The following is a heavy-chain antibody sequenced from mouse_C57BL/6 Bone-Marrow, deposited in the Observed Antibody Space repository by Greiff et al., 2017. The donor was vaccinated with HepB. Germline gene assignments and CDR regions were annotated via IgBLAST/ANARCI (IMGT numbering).Heavy chain of an antibody. D-gene: IGHD1-1*01. Sequence: QVQLQQSGAELARPGASVKMSCKASGYTFTSYTMHWVKQRPGQGLEWIGYINPSSGYTKYNQKFKDKATLTADKSSSTAYMQLSSLTSEDSAVYYSARSRGSSYAWFAYWGQGTLVTVSA. CDR2: INPSSGYT. CDR3: ARSRGSSYAWFAY. V-gene: IGHV1-4*01. CDR1: GYTFTSYT. J-gene: IGHJ3*01.